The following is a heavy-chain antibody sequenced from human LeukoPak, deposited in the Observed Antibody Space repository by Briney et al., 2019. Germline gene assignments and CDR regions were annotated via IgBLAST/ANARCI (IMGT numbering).Heavy chain of an antibody. CDR2: INPNSGGT. CDR1: GYTFTGYY. V-gene: IGHV1-2*02. D-gene: IGHD2-15*01. J-gene: IGHJ4*02. CDR3: ARMILGYCSGGSCSSPFDY. Sequence: GASVKVSCKASGYTFTGYYMHWVRQAPGQGLEWMEWINPNSGGTNYAQKFQGRVTMTRDTSISTAYMELSRLRSDDTAVYYCARMILGYCSGGSCSSPFDYWGQGTLVTVSS.